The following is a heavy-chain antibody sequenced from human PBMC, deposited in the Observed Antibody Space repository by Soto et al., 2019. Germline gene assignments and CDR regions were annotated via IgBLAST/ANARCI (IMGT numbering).Heavy chain of an antibody. CDR2: IYGGGKT. V-gene: IGHV3-53*01. J-gene: IGHJ4*02. CDR1: GLTVSTDY. CDR3: ARGNYYDSSGNYAYFGL. D-gene: IGHD3-22*01. Sequence: TGGSLRLSCAASGLTVSTDYMSWVRQAPWKGLEWVSLIYGGGKTFYADSVKGRFTISRDNSENTLYLQMNSLRAEDTAVYYCARGNYYDSSGNYAYFGLWGQGTLVTVSS.